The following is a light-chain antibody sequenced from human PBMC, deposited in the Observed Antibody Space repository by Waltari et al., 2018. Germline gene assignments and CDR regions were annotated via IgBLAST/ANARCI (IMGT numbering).Light chain of an antibody. CDR2: AAA. J-gene: IGKJ4*01. Sequence: IVWTQSPATLSLSPGERATLSCRASQNVVTSLAWNQQKPGQTPRLLFCAAATRATGIPARFSGSGFGTEFTLTISSLEPEDSAVYYCQQRYDWPQDPTFGGGTKVEIK. CDR3: QQRYDWPQDPT. CDR1: QNVVTS. V-gene: IGKV3-11*01.